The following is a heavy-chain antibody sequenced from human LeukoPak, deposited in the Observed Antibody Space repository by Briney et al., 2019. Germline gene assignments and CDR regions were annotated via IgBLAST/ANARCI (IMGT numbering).Heavy chain of an antibody. J-gene: IGHJ4*02. D-gene: IGHD3-10*01. CDR1: GFAFSSYG. Sequence: GGSLRLSCAASGFAFSSYGMHWVRQAPGKGLEWVAVIWYDGSNKYYADSVKGRFTISRDNAKNSLYLQMNSLRAEDTAVYYCARGVPHYWGQGTLVTVSS. CDR2: IWYDGSNK. V-gene: IGHV3-33*03. CDR3: ARGVPHY.